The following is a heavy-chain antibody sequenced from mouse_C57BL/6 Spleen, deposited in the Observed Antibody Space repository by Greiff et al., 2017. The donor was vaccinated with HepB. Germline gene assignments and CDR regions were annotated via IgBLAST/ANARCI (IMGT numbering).Heavy chain of an antibody. CDR1: GYTFTDYY. Sequence: EVQLQQSGPELVKPGASVKISCKASGYTFTDYYMNWVKQSHGKSLEWIGDINPNNGGTSYNQKFKGKATLTVDKSSSTAYMELRSLTSEDSAVYYCARGGTTVVAKDYYAMDYWGQGTSVTVSS. CDR3: ARGGTTVVAKDYYAMDY. J-gene: IGHJ4*01. D-gene: IGHD1-1*01. V-gene: IGHV1-26*01. CDR2: INPNNGGT.